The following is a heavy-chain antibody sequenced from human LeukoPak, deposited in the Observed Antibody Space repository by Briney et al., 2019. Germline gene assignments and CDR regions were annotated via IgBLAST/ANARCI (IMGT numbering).Heavy chain of an antibody. D-gene: IGHD3-3*01. CDR1: GGTFSSYA. Sequence: SVKVSCKASGGTFSSYAISWVRQAPGQGLEWMGGIIPIFGTANYAQKFQGRVTITADKSTSTAYMELSSLRSEDTAVYYCARDHPRRFGVVSSWGQGTLVTVSS. J-gene: IGHJ4*02. V-gene: IGHV1-69*06. CDR3: ARDHPRRFGVVSS. CDR2: IIPIFGTA.